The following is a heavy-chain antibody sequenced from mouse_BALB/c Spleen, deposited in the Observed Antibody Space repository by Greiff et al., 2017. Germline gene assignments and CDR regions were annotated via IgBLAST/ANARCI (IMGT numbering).Heavy chain of an antibody. CDR3: ARAPYYGSSYWWYFDV. D-gene: IGHD1-1*01. V-gene: IGHV3-2*02. J-gene: IGHJ1*01. CDR1: GYSITSDYA. CDR2: ISYSGST. Sequence: EVKLMESGPGLVKPSQSLSLTCTVTGYSITSDYAWNWIRQFPGNKLEWMGYISYSGSTSYNPSLKSRISITRDTSKNQFFLQLNSVTTEDTATYYCARAPYYGSSYWWYFDVWGAGTTVTVSS.